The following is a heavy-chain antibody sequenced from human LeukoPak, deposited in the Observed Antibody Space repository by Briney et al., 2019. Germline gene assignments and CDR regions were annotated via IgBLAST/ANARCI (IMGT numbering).Heavy chain of an antibody. Sequence: PSGTLSLTCAVSGGSISSSNWWRWVRQPPGKGLEWIGEIYHSWSTNYNPSLKSRVTISVDKSKNQFSLKLSSVTAADTAVYYCARQGPDYYGSGSLNWFDPWGQGTLVTVSS. J-gene: IGHJ5*02. CDR1: GGSISSSNW. D-gene: IGHD3-10*01. V-gene: IGHV4-4*02. CDR3: ARQGPDYYGSGSLNWFDP. CDR2: IYHSWST.